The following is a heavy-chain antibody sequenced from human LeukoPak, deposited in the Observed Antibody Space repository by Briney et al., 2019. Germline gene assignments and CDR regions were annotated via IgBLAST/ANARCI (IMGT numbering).Heavy chain of an antibody. CDR1: GGSMSSYY. V-gene: IGHV4-59*01. D-gene: IGHD3-22*01. CDR2: IYYSGST. CDR3: ARGYYDSSGYAFDI. Sequence: SETLSLTCTVSGGSMSSYYWSWIRQPPGKGLEWIGYIYYSGSTNYNPSLKSRVTISVDTSKNQFSLKLSSVAAADTAVYYCARGYYDSSGYAFDIWGQGTMVTVSS. J-gene: IGHJ3*02.